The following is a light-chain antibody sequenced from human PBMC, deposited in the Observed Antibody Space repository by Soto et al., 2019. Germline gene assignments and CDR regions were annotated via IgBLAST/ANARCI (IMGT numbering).Light chain of an antibody. CDR2: EVT. V-gene: IGLV2-8*01. CDR1: SSDVGGDEY. CDR3: SSYAGSNTVL. J-gene: IGLJ2*01. Sequence: QSVLTQPPSASGSPGQSVTISCTGTSSDVGGDEYVSWYQQHPDKAPKLIIYEVTKRPSGVPRRFSGSKSGNTASLTVSGLQAEDESDYYCSSYAGSNTVLFGGGTKVTVL.